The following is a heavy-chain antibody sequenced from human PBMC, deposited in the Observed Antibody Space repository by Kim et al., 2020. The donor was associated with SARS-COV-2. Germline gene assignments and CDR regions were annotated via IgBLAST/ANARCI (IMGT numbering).Heavy chain of an antibody. V-gene: IGHV1-69*04. CDR1: GGTFSSYA. CDR2: IIPILGIA. J-gene: IGHJ6*03. D-gene: IGHD2-15*01. Sequence: SVKVSCKASGGTFSSYAISWVRQAPGQGLEWMGRIIPILGIANYAQKFQGRVTITADKSTSTAYMELSSLRSEDTAVYYCARSGGKGRDYYYMDVWGKGTTVTVSS. CDR3: ARSGGKGRDYYYMDV.